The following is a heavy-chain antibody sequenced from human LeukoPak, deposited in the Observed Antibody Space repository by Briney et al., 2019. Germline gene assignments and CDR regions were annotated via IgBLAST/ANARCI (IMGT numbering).Heavy chain of an antibody. Sequence: GGSLRLSCAASGFTFSSYAMSWVRQAPGKGLEWVANIKQDGSEKYYVDSVKGRFTISRDNANNTMFLQMDRLSSDDTATYYCAKSGSQTYYWGQGILVTVSS. D-gene: IGHD1-26*01. CDR3: AKSGSQTYY. CDR1: GFTFSSYA. J-gene: IGHJ4*02. CDR2: IKQDGSEK. V-gene: IGHV3-7*01.